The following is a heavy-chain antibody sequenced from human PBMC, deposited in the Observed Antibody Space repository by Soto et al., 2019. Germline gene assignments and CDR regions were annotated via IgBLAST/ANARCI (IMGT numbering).Heavy chain of an antibody. CDR1: GYPFTSYD. CDR2: ISAYNANT. V-gene: IGHV1-18*01. Sequence: QVQLVQSGAEVKKPGASVKVSCKASGYPFTSYDIIWVRQAPGQGLEWMGGISAYNANTNYAQKLQGRVTMTTDTSTRTAHVELRSLTSDDTAVYYCARARGVISVGVLGYWGQGTLVTVSS. D-gene: IGHD3-16*02. J-gene: IGHJ4*02. CDR3: ARARGVISVGVLGY.